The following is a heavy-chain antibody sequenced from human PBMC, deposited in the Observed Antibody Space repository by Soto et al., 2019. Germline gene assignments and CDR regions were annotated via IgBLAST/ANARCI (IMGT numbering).Heavy chain of an antibody. Sequence: SVQVSCKASGGTFSSYAISWVRQAPGQGLEWMGGIIPIFVTANYAQKFQGRVTITADKSTSTAYMELSSLRSEDTAVYYCARALERGGVGAFDYWGQGTLVTVSS. V-gene: IGHV1-69*06. J-gene: IGHJ4*02. D-gene: IGHD1-26*01. CDR2: IIPIFVTA. CDR1: GGTFSSYA. CDR3: ARALERGGVGAFDY.